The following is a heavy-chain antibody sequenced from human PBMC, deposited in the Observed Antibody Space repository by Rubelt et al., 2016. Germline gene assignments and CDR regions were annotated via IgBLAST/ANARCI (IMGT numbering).Heavy chain of an antibody. CDR2: IKEDGSDK. CDR1: GFTFSSYG. D-gene: IGHD3-3*01. Sequence: PGRSLRLSCAASGFTFSSYGLHWVRQAPGKGLEWVANIKEDGSDKYYVDSVKGRFTISRDNAKNTLYLQMNSLRAEDTAVYYCARGDTIFGVVKFYAFDIWGQGTMVTVSS. CDR3: ARGDTIFGVVKFYAFDI. J-gene: IGHJ3*02. V-gene: IGHV3-7*02.